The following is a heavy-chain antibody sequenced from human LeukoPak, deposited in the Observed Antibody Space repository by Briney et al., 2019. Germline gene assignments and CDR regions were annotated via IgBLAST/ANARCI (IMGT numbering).Heavy chain of an antibody. Sequence: SETLSLTCAVSGGSISSSNWWSWVRQPPGKGLEWIGEINHSGSTNYNPSLKSRVTISVDTSKNQFSLKLSSVTAADTAVYYCARFNARRLANRAFDYWGQGTLVTVSS. CDR2: INHSGST. V-gene: IGHV4-4*02. D-gene: IGHD6-19*01. CDR1: GGSISSSNW. CDR3: ARFNARRLANRAFDY. J-gene: IGHJ4*02.